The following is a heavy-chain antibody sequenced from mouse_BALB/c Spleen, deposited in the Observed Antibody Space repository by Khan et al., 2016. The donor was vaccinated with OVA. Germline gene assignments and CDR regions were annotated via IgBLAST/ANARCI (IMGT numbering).Heavy chain of an antibody. Sequence: QVQLKESGPSLVAPSQSLSITCTISGFSLTNYGVHWVRLPPGKGLEWLVVIWSDGSTTYNSALKSRLSISKDNSKSQVFLKMNSLQTDDTAMYYCARQPYYHYYVMDYWGQGTSVTVSS. CDR2: IWSDGST. V-gene: IGHV2-6-1*01. CDR3: ARQPYYHYYVMDY. CDR1: GFSLTNYG. J-gene: IGHJ4*01. D-gene: IGHD2-10*01.